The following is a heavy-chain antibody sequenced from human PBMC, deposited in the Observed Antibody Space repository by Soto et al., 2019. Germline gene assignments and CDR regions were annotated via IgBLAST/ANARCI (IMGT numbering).Heavy chain of an antibody. Sequence: QVQLQESGPGLVKPSGTLSLTCAVSGGSISSSNWWSWVRQPPGKGLEWIGEIYHSGSTNYNPSLKSRVTISVDKSKNQFSLKLSSVSAADTAVYYCARHLYGSYYDSSGFFPPTDAFDIWGQGTMVTVSS. J-gene: IGHJ3*02. V-gene: IGHV4-4*02. CDR2: IYHSGST. D-gene: IGHD3-22*01. CDR3: ARHLYGSYYDSSGFFPPTDAFDI. CDR1: GGSISSSNW.